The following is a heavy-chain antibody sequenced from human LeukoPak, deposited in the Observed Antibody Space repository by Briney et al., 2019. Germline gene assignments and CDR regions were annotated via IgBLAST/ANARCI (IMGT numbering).Heavy chain of an antibody. CDR2: IYTSGST. V-gene: IGHV4-61*02. D-gene: IGHD3-22*01. Sequence: TSETLSLTCTVSGGSISSGSYYWSWIRQPAGKGLEWIGRIYTSGSTNYNPSLESRVTISLDTSKNQFSLKLSSVTAADTAVYYCARDGSGYYDTSGYRNWGQGTQVTVSS. CDR3: ARDGSGYYDTSGYRN. CDR1: GGSISSGSYY. J-gene: IGHJ4*02.